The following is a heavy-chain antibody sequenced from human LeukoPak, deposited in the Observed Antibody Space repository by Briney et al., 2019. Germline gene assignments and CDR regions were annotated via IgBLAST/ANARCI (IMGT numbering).Heavy chain of an antibody. CDR2: IYHSGST. J-gene: IGHJ4*02. Sequence: SETLSLTCTVSGYSISSGYYWGWIRQPPGKGLEWIGSIYHSGSTYYNPSLKSRVTISVDTSKNQFSLKLSSVTAADTAVYYCARGPATSAPFDYWGQGTLVTVSS. CDR1: GYSISSGYY. V-gene: IGHV4-38-2*02. D-gene: IGHD5-12*01. CDR3: ARGPATSAPFDY.